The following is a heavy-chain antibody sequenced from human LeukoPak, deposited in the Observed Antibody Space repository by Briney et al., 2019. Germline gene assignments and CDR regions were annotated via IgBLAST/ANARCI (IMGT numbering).Heavy chain of an antibody. V-gene: IGHV3-48*03. CDR3: ARRAGGYSHPYDY. Sequence: GGSLRLSCAASGFTSSSYEMNWVRQAPGKGLEWVSYISSSGSTIYYEDSVKGRFTISRDNSKNTLYLQMNSLRAEDTAVYYCARRAGGYSHPYDYWGQGILVTVSS. CDR1: GFTSSSYE. D-gene: IGHD4-23*01. J-gene: IGHJ4*02. CDR2: ISSSGSTI.